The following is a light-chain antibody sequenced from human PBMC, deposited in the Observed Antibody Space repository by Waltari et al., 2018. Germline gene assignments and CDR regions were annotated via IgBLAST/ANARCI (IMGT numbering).Light chain of an antibody. J-gene: IGLJ6*01. V-gene: IGLV1-44*01. Sequence: QSVLSQPPSASGTPGQRVTISCSGSSSNIGSNNVNWYQQVPGTAPKLLIYGNDQRPSGVPDRFSGSVSGTSASLAIRGLQSEDEADYYCAAWDDSLAGNVFGSGTKLTVL. CDR1: SSNIGSNN. CDR2: GND. CDR3: AAWDDSLAGNV.